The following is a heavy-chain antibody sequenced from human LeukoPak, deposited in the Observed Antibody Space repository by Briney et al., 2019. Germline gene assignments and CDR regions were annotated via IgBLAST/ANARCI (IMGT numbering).Heavy chain of an antibody. CDR3: TRSPRDGYHDAFDI. J-gene: IGHJ3*02. D-gene: IGHD5-24*01. CDR1: GYSFTGYW. Sequence: GESLKISCKGSGYSFTGYWITWVRQMPGEGLEWMGIIYPGDSETRYSPSFQGQVTISADKSITTAYLQWGSLKASDTAMYYCTRSPRDGYHDAFDIWGQGTMVTVFS. CDR2: IYPGDSET. V-gene: IGHV5-51*01.